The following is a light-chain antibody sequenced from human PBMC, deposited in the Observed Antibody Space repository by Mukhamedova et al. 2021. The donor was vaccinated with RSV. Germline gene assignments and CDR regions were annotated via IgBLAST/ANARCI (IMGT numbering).Light chain of an antibody. CDR3: QQYENLPRT. Sequence: GKAPNLLIYDASNLEAGVSSRFSGSGSETDSTFNISCLQPEDIATHYCQQYENLPRTFGQGTKLEIK. CDR2: DAS. J-gene: IGKJ2*01. V-gene: IGKV1-33*01.